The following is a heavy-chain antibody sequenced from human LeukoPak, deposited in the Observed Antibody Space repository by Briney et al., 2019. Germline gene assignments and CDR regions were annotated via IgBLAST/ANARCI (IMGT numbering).Heavy chain of an antibody. Sequence: QPGGSLRLSCAASGLTFSSYWMHWVRQAPGKGLVWVSRINSDGSSTSYADSVKGRFTISRDNAKNTLYLQMNSLRAEDTAVYYCARAGFFGSVAVAGYYYYGMDVWGQGTTVTVSS. CDR3: ARAGFFGSVAVAGYYYYGMDV. CDR2: INSDGSST. V-gene: IGHV3-74*01. CDR1: GLTFSSYW. D-gene: IGHD6-19*01. J-gene: IGHJ6*02.